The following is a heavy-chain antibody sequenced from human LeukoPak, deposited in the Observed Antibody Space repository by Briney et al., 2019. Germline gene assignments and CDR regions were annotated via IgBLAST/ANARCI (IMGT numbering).Heavy chain of an antibody. Sequence: ASVKVSCKASGGTFSSYAISWVRQAPGQGPEWMGGIIPIFGTANYAQKFQGRVTITADESTSTAYMELSSLRSEDTAVYYCARDVTMIVVVNKYNWFDPWGQGTLVTVSS. CDR1: GGTFSSYA. CDR2: IIPIFGTA. V-gene: IGHV1-69*13. D-gene: IGHD3-22*01. CDR3: ARDVTMIVVVNKYNWFDP. J-gene: IGHJ5*02.